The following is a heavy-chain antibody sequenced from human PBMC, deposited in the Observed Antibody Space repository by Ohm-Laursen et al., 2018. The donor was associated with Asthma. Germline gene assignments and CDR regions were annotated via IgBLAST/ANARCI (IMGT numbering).Heavy chain of an antibody. Sequence: TLSLTCTVSGGSISSYYWSWIRQPPGKGLEWIGYIYYSGSTYYNPSLKSRVTISVDTSKNQFSLKLSSVTAADTAVYYCASTSRDYVGYFDYWGQGTLVTVSS. V-gene: IGHV4-59*06. J-gene: IGHJ4*02. CDR2: IYYSGST. CDR1: GGSISSYY. CDR3: ASTSRDYVGYFDY. D-gene: IGHD4-17*01.